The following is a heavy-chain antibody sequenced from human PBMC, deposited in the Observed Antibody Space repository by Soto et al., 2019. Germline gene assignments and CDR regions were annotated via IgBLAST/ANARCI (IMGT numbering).Heavy chain of an antibody. CDR3: ARGTALIYGDYPGAGYFDF. V-gene: IGHV4-59*01. D-gene: IGHD4-17*01. Sequence: KPSETLSLTCTVPGGSISSYYWRWIRQSPGRGLEWIGYVHYSGTTNYNPSLKSRVAMSLDSSKRQFSLTLNSVTAADTAVYYCARGTALIYGDYPGAGYFDFWGQGIQVTVSS. CDR1: GGSISSYY. J-gene: IGHJ4*02. CDR2: VHYSGTT.